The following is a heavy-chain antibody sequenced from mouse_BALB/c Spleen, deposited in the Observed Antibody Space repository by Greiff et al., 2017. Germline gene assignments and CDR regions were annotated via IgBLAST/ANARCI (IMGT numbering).Heavy chain of an antibody. CDR3: ARHGYDYVYYYAMDY. Sequence: EVKLQESGAELVKPGASVKLSCTASGFNIKDTYMHWVKQRPEQGLEWIGRIDPANGNTKYDPKFQGKATITADTSSNTAYLQLSSLTSEDTAVYYCARHGYDYVYYYAMDYWGQGTSVTVSS. D-gene: IGHD2-4*01. J-gene: IGHJ4*01. V-gene: IGHV14-3*02. CDR1: GFNIKDTY. CDR2: IDPANGNT.